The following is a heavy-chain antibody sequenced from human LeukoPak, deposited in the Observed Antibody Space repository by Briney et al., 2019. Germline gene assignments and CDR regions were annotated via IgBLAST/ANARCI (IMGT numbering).Heavy chain of an antibody. CDR1: GDSVSRFGGA. J-gene: IGHJ4*02. D-gene: IGHD2-15*01. V-gene: IGHV6-1*01. Sequence: SQTLSLTCAISGDSVSRFGGAWNWIRQSPSRGLEWLGRTYYRSKWYTDYAVSVKSRITINPDISKNQFSLQLNSVTPDDTAVYYCARVVGGSPDYWGQGTLVTVSS. CDR2: TYYRSKWYT. CDR3: ARVVGGSPDY.